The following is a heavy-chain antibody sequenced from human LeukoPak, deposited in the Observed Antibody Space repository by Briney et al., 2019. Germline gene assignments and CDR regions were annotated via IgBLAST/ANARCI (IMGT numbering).Heavy chain of an antibody. J-gene: IGHJ3*02. CDR2: ISAYNGNT. CDR3: ARVKGLAVAGPRAFDI. CDR1: GYTFTSYG. Sequence: ASVKVSCKASGYTFTSYGISWVRQAPGQGLEWMGWISAYNGNTNYGQKLQGIVTMTTDTSTSTAYMELRSLRSDDTAVYYCARVKGLAVAGPRAFDIWGQGTMVTVSS. V-gene: IGHV1-18*01. D-gene: IGHD6-19*01.